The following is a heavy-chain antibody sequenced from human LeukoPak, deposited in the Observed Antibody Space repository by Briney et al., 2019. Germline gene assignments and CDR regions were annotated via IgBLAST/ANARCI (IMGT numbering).Heavy chain of an antibody. CDR2: IKSKSDGDSV. CDR3: TTAPSYYNFNSFDY. Sequence: MAGGSLRLSCSASGLSFSNAWMSWVRQTPGKGLEWDGRIKSKSDGDSVDYAAPVKGRITISRDDWKNTLFLEMTTLKTEDTGVYFCTTAPSYYNFNSFDYWGQRTVVTVSS. D-gene: IGHD1-1*01. J-gene: IGHJ4*02. V-gene: IGHV3-15*01. CDR1: GLSFSNAW.